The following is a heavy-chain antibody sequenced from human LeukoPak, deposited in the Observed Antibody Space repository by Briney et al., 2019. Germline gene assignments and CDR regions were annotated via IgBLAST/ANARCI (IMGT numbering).Heavy chain of an antibody. CDR2: IYYSGST. D-gene: IGHD3-9*01. J-gene: IGHJ6*03. CDR3: ARVVTISRDYYYYYMDV. CDR1: GGSISTYY. V-gene: IGHV4-59*01. Sequence: PSETLSLTCTVSGGSISTYYWSWIRQLPGKGLEWIGYIYYSGSTNYNPSLKSRVTISVDTSKNQFSLKLSSVTAADTAVYYCARVVTISRDYYYYYMDVWGKGTTVTISS.